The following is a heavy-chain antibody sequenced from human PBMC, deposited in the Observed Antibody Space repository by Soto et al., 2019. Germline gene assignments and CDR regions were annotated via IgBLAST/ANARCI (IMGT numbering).Heavy chain of an antibody. CDR1: GFTFSSYA. J-gene: IGHJ5*02. CDR2: ISGSGGST. CDR3: ARDGRVPIAAAGYNWFDP. V-gene: IGHV3-23*01. D-gene: IGHD6-13*01. Sequence: GGSLRLSCAASGFTFSSYAMSWVRQAPGKGLEWVSAISGSGGSTSYAQKFQGRVTMTRDTSTSTVYMELSSLRSEDTAVYYCARDGRVPIAAAGYNWFDPWGQGTLVTVSS.